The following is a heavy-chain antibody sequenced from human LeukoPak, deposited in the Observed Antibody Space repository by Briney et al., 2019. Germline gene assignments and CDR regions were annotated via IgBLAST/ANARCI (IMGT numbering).Heavy chain of an antibody. CDR3: ARAYPQGADEADY. D-gene: IGHD2-2*02. V-gene: IGHV1-2*02. Sequence: ASVKVSCKASGYTFTGYYMHWVRQAPGQGLEWMGWINPNSGGTNYAQKFQGRVTMTRDTSISTAYMELSRLRSDDPAVYYCARAYPQGADEADYWGQGTLVTVSS. J-gene: IGHJ4*02. CDR2: INPNSGGT. CDR1: GYTFTGYY.